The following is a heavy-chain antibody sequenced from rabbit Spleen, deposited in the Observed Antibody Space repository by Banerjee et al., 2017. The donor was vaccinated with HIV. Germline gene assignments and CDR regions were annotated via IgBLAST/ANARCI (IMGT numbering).Heavy chain of an antibody. Sequence: QSLEESGVDLVEPGASLTLTCIASGVSFSGDSYMCWVRQAPGKGLEWIGYIDPIFASTYYASWVNGRFTISSHNAQNTLYLQLNSLTAADTATYFCVRDSGDWGVTRLDLWGQGTLVTVS. J-gene: IGHJ3*01. D-gene: IGHD4-1*01. CDR2: IDPIFAST. CDR1: GVSFSGDSY. V-gene: IGHV1S40*01. CDR3: VRDSGDWGVTRLDL.